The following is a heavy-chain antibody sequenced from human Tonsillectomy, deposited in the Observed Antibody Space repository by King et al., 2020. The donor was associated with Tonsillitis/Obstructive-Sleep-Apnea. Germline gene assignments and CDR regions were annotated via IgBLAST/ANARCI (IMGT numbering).Heavy chain of an antibody. CDR3: ARAGGLRFLEWPPSTSYFDY. J-gene: IGHJ4*02. CDR2: IYYSGST. CDR1: GGSISSGGYY. Sequence: RLQESGPGLVKPSQTLSLTCTVSGGSISSGGYYWSWIRQHPGKGLEWIGYIYYSGSTYYNPSLKSRVTISVDTSKNQFSLKLSSVTAADTAVYYCARAGGLRFLEWPPSTSYFDYWGQGTLVTVSS. D-gene: IGHD3-3*01. V-gene: IGHV4-31*03.